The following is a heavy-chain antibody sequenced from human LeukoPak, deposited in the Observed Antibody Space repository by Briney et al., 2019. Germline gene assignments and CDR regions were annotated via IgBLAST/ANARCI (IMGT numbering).Heavy chain of an antibody. V-gene: IGHV1-46*01. Sequence: ASVKVSCKASGYTFTSYYMHWVRQAPGQGLEWMGIINPSGGSTSYAQKFQGRVTMTTDTSTSTAYMELRSLRSDDTAVYYCARAGTGYAYYMDVWGKGTTVTVSS. CDR3: ARAGTGYAYYMDV. J-gene: IGHJ6*03. CDR2: INPSGGST. D-gene: IGHD2-2*01. CDR1: GYTFTSYY.